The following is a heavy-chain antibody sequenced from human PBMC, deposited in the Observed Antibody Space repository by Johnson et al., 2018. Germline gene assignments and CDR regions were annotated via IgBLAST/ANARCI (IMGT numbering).Heavy chain of an antibody. J-gene: IGHJ6*02. CDR3: EREALESEERYGSSWSVAMDV. CDR1: G. CDR2: IKQDGSYK. D-gene: IGHD6-13*01. Sequence: VQLQESGGGLVQXGGSLRLSCAASGGVRQAPGKGLEWVANIKQDGSYKYYVDSGKGRFTISRDNAKNSLYLQMNSLRAEDTAVYYCEREALESEERYGSSWSVAMDVWGQGTTVTVS. V-gene: IGHV3-7*01.